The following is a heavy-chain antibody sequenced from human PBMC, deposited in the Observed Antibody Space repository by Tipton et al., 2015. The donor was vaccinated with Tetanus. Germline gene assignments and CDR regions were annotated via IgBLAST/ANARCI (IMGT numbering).Heavy chain of an antibody. CDR3: ARLREIVSRSGWAFDY. Sequence: TLSLTCIVSGGSLRTSDYYGAWVRQSPGKGLEWIGSVSYSGRTYYNPSLKSRVNMSVDTSKKDFSVRLGSVTAADTAVYYCARLREIVSRSGWAFDYWGQGILVTVSS. J-gene: IGHJ4*02. V-gene: IGHV4-39*02. D-gene: IGHD3-10*01. CDR2: VSYSGRT. CDR1: GGSLRTSDYY.